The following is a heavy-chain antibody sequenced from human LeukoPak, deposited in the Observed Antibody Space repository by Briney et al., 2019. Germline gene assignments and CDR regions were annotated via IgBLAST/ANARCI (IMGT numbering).Heavy chain of an antibody. J-gene: IGHJ4*02. CDR2: INHSGST. D-gene: IGHD5-24*01. CDR3: ATTDGYNLYY. Sequence: SETLSLTCAVYGGSFTGYYWSRIRQPPGKGLEWIGEINHSGSTNYNPSLKSRVTISVDTSKNQFSLKLSSVTAADTAVYYCATTDGYNLYYWGQGTLVTVSS. CDR1: GGSFTGYY. V-gene: IGHV4-34*01.